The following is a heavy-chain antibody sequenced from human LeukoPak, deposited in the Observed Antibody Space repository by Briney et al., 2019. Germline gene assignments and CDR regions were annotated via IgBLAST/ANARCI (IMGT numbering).Heavy chain of an antibody. CDR1: GYSFTSYW. CDR3: ARLYGSGTWRLDY. CDR2: IYPGDSDA. V-gene: IGHV5-51*01. J-gene: IGHJ4*02. D-gene: IGHD3-10*01. Sequence: GESLKISCKGSGYSFTSYWIGWVRQMPGKGLEWMGIIYPGDSDARYSPSFQGQVTFSADKSTSTAYLQWSSLKASDTAIYYCARLYGSGTWRLDYWGQGTLVTVSS.